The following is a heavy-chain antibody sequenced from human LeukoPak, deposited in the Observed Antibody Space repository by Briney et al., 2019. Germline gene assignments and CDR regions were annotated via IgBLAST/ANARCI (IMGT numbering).Heavy chain of an antibody. D-gene: IGHD4-23*01. Sequence: PSETLSLTCTVSGGSISSYYWSWIRQPPGKGLEWIGYIYYSGSTNYNPSLKSRVTISVDTSKNQFSLRLSSVTAADTAVYYCARVQAYGGKGYFDYWGQGTLVTVSS. CDR3: ARVQAYGGKGYFDY. V-gene: IGHV4-59*01. CDR1: GGSISSYY. CDR2: IYYSGST. J-gene: IGHJ4*02.